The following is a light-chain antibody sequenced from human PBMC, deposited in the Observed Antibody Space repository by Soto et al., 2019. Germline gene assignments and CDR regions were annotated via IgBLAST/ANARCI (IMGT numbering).Light chain of an antibody. J-gene: IGKJ3*01. CDR1: QDIRNF. CDR3: QKYSSVPV. V-gene: IGKV1-27*01. CDR2: AAS. Sequence: IQMTQSPTSLSASVGDRVTITCRARQDIRNFVAWYQQKPGKAPKLLIYAASTLQSGVPSRFSGSGSGTDFTLTINSLQPEDVATYSCQKYSSVPVFGPGTKVEIK.